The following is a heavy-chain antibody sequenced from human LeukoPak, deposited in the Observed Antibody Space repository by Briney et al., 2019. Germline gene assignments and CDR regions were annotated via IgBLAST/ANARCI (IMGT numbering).Heavy chain of an antibody. CDR1: GFTFSSFG. D-gene: IGHD3-9*01. CDR3: ASDRDYDILTGYYCDY. Sequence: PGGSLRLSCAASGFTFSSFGMHWVRQAPGKGLEWVAVIWHDASNKYYADSVKGRFTISRDNSKNTLYLQMNSLRDDDTAVYYCASDRDYDILTGYYCDYWGQGTLVTVSS. CDR2: IWHDASNK. J-gene: IGHJ4*02. V-gene: IGHV3-33*01.